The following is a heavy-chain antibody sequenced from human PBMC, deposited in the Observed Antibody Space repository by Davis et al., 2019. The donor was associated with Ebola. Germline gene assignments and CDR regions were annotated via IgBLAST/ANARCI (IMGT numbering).Heavy chain of an antibody. CDR2: INWNSGNV. CDR1: GFTFDDYV. J-gene: IGHJ4*02. Sequence: PGGSLRLSCAASGFTFDDYVMHWVRQGPGKGLEWVSSINWNSGNVAYVDSVKGRFTISRDNARNSLYLQMNSLRAEDTAIYYCVRFFFDLWGQGALVTVSS. CDR3: VRFFFDL. V-gene: IGHV3-9*01. D-gene: IGHD5-24*01.